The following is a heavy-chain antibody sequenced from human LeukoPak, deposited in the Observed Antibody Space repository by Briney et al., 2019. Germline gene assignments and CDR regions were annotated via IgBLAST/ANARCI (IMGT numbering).Heavy chain of an antibody. J-gene: IGHJ5*02. CDR2: INPSGGST. CDR3: ARDRIVGAPMHRYNWFDP. CDR1: GYTFTSYY. Sequence: ASVKVSXKASGYTFTSYYMHWVRQAPGQGLEWMGIINPSGGSTSYAQKFQGRVTMTRDTSTSTVYMELSSLRSEDTAVYYCARDRIVGAPMHRYNWFDPWGQGTLVTVSS. D-gene: IGHD1-26*01. V-gene: IGHV1-46*01.